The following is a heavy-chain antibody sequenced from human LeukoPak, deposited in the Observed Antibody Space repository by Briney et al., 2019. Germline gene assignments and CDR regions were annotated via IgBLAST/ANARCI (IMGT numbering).Heavy chain of an antibody. V-gene: IGHV3-23*01. Sequence: GGSLRLSCAASGFTFSSYAMNWVRQAPGKGLEWVSSINESGGTTDYADSVKGRFTISRDNSKNTLYLQMNSLRAEDTAVYFCATSGLSRFGFWGQGTLVTVSS. J-gene: IGHJ4*02. CDR1: GFTFSSYA. D-gene: IGHD2/OR15-2a*01. CDR2: INESGGTT. CDR3: ATSGLSRFGF.